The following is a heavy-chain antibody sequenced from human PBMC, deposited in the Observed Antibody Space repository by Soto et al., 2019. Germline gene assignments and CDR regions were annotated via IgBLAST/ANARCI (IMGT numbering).Heavy chain of an antibody. CDR3: ATQRGGAVY. J-gene: IGHJ4*02. CDR1: GFTFSSLW. CDR2: ISSDGRST. Sequence: EVQLVESGGGLVQPGGSLRLSCAASGFTFSSLWMHWVRQAPGKGLEWVSRISSDGRSTAYADSVKGRVTVSRDNAKNTLYLQMNSLRAEDTALYYCATQRGGAVYWGQGTLVTVSS. D-gene: IGHD6-19*01. V-gene: IGHV3-74*03.